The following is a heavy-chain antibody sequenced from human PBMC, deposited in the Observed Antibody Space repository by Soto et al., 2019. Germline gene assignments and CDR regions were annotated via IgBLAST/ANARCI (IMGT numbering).Heavy chain of an antibody. J-gene: IGHJ4*02. CDR3: TRDGPPFDY. Sequence: QVQLVQSGAELKKPGASVKVSCKASGYTFTTYAISWVRQAPGQGLEWMGWISAYNGNTNYAQNLQGRVTMTTDTTTSTAYMELRNLRTDDTAVYYCTRDGPPFDYWGQGTLVTVSS. CDR1: GYTFTTYA. CDR2: ISAYNGNT. V-gene: IGHV1-18*01.